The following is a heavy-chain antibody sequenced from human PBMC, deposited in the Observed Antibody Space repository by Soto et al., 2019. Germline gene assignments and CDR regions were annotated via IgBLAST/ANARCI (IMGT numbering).Heavy chain of an antibody. Sequence: SETLSLTGTVSGGSISDFYWSWIRQPPGKGLEWIGYIYYSGSTNYNPSLKSRVTISVDTSKNQFSLNLRSMSPADTAVYYCARVGGLAARTFDYWGPGTLVTVSS. V-gene: IGHV4-59*01. J-gene: IGHJ4*02. D-gene: IGHD6-6*01. CDR2: IYYSGST. CDR3: ARVGGLAARTFDY. CDR1: GGSISDFY.